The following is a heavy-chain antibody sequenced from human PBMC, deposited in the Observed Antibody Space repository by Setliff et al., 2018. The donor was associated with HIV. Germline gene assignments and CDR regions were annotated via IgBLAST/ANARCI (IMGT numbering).Heavy chain of an antibody. V-gene: IGHV4-39*07. CDR2: IYYSGST. J-gene: IGHJ3*01. Sequence: PSETLSLTCTVSGGSISSSNYYWGWIRQPPGKGLEWIGSIYYSGSTNYNPSLKSRVTISVDTSKNQFSLKLRSVAAADTAVYYCARDLRGQGTMVTVSS. CDR3: ARDL. CDR1: GGSISSSNYY.